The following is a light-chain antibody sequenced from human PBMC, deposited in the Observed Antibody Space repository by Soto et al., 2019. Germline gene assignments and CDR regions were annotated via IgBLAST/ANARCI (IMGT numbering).Light chain of an antibody. J-gene: IGLJ1*01. Sequence: QAVVTQPASVSGSPGQSIAISCTGTSSDVGGDYNFVSWYQQHPGKAPKLIIYDVSNRPSGVSNRFSGSKSGNTASLTISGLQAEDEADYYCSSYTSSSTYVFGTGTKLTVL. V-gene: IGLV2-14*01. CDR1: SSDVGGDYNF. CDR2: DVS. CDR3: SSYTSSSTYV.